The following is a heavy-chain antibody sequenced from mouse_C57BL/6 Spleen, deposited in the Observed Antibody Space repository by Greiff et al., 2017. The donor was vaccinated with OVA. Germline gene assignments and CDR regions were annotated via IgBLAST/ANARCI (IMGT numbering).Heavy chain of an antibody. Sequence: QVQLQQPGAELVKPGASVKLSCKASGYTFTSYWMQWVKQRPGQGLEWIGEIDPSDSYTYSNQKFKGQAHLTVDTSPSTAYMQIRRLTSEDSAGEYCAREGWYGKDFAYWGQGTLVTVSA. V-gene: IGHV1-50*01. J-gene: IGHJ3*01. CDR1: GYTFTSYW. D-gene: IGHD2-10*02. CDR2: IDPSDSYT. CDR3: AREGWYGKDFAY.